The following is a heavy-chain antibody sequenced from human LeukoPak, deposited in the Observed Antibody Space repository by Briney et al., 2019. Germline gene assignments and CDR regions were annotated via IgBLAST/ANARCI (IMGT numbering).Heavy chain of an antibody. CDR1: GYTFTGYY. CDR2: INPNSGGT. D-gene: IGHD3-3*01. Sequence: ASVKVSCKASGYTFTGYYMHWVRQAPGQGLEWMGWINPNSGGTDYAQKFQGRVTMTRDTSISTAYMELSRLRSDDTAVYYCARGPYDFWSGFWFDPWGQGTLVTVSS. CDR3: ARGPYDFWSGFWFDP. V-gene: IGHV1-2*02. J-gene: IGHJ5*02.